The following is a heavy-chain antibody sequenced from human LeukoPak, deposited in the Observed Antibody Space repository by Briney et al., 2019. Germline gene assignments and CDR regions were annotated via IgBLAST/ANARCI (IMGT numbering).Heavy chain of an antibody. J-gene: IGHJ4*02. D-gene: IGHD4-17*01. V-gene: IGHV3-48*03. Sequence: GGSLRLSCAASGFTFSSYEMNWVRQAPGKGLEWISYISRSGSTINYADSVKGRFTISRDDAKYSLYLQMNSLRAKDTAVYYCAKSTVTNYFDNWGQGSLVTASS. CDR2: ISRSGSTI. CDR1: GFTFSSYE. CDR3: AKSTVTNYFDN.